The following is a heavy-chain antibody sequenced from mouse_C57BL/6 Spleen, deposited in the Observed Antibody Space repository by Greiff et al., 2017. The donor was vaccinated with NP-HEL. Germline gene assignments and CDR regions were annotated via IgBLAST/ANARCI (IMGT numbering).Heavy chain of an antibody. CDR1: GFTFNTYA. J-gene: IGHJ3*01. D-gene: IGHD3-2*02. V-gene: IGHV10-3*01. CDR2: IRSKSSNYAT. Sequence: EVQLVESGGGLVQPKGSLKLSCAASGFTFNTYAMHWVRQAPGKGLEWVARIRSKSSNYATYYADSVKDRFTISRDDSQSMLYLQMNNLKTEDTAMYYCVRGLDSSGPAWFAYWGQGTLVTVSA. CDR3: VRGLDSSGPAWFAY.